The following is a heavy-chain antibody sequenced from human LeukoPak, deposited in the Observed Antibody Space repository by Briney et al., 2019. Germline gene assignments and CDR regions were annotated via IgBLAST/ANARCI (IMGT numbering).Heavy chain of an antibody. V-gene: IGHV3-74*01. CDR1: GFTFSSHW. J-gene: IGHJ4*02. CDR3: ARPVGTTVSVDY. D-gene: IGHD1-26*01. Sequence: GGSLRLSCAASGFTFSSHWMHWVRQAPGKGLVWASVISPDGSTTNYAEPVKGRFTISRDNAKNTLYLQMNSLRAEDTAVYYCARPVGTTVSVDYWGQGTLVAVSS. CDR2: ISPDGSTT.